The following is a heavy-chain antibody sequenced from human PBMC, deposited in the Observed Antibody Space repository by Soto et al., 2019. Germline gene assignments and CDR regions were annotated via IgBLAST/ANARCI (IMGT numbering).Heavy chain of an antibody. J-gene: IGHJ4*02. CDR2: ISSNGGST. CDR1: GFTFSSYA. D-gene: IGHD3-22*01. Sequence: TGGSLRLSCSASGFTFSSYAMHWVRQAPGRGLEYVSAISSNGGSTYYADSVKGRFTISRDNSKNTLYLQMSSLRAEDTAVYYCVKKVNYYDSSGYHYWGQGTLVTVSS. CDR3: VKKVNYYDSSGYHY. V-gene: IGHV3-64D*06.